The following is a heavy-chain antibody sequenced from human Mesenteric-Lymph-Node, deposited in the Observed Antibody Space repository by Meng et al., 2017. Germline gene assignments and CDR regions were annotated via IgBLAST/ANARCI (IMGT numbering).Heavy chain of an antibody. CDR1: GGSISSSNYY. Sequence: VPTQAEGPGRVNPSRLLSLTFTVSGGSISSSNYYWSWTRQPPGKGLEWSGQIYNSGSTYYNPSLKSRITISVDTSQNQFSLMLSYVTAADTAVYYCARGQKGYFDLLGRGTLVTVSS. CDR2: IYNSGST. J-gene: IGHJ2*01. CDR3: ARGQKGYFDL. V-gene: IGHV4-30-4*01.